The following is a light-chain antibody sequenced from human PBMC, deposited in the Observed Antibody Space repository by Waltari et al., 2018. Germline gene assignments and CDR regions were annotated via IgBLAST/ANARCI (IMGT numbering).Light chain of an antibody. V-gene: IGKV3-11*01. CDR1: QSVSSY. CDR2: DAS. CDR3: QQRSNWPIT. Sequence: EIVLTQSPATLSLSPGERATLSCRASQSVSSYLAWYQQKPGQAPRLLIYDASNRATGIPARLRGSGSGTDFTLTISSLEPEDFAVYYCQQRSNWPITVGQGTRLEIK. J-gene: IGKJ5*01.